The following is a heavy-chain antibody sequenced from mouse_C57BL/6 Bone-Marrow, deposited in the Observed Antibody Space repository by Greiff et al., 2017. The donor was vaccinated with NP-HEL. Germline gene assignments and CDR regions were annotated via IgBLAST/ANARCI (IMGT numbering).Heavy chain of an antibody. J-gene: IGHJ4*01. D-gene: IGHD2-2*01. CDR2: INPNNGGT. CDR1: GYTFTDYY. Sequence: VQLQQSGPELVKPGASVKISCKASGYTFTDYYMNWVKQSHGKSLEWIGDINPNNGGTSYNQKFKGKATLTVDKSSSTAYMELRSLTSEDSAVYYCASYGYGVYYYAMDYWGQGTSVTVSS. V-gene: IGHV1-26*01. CDR3: ASYGYGVYYYAMDY.